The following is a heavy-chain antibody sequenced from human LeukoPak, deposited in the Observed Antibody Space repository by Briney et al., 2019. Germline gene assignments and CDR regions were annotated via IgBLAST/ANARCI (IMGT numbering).Heavy chain of an antibody. Sequence: VASVKVSCKASGYTFTGYYMHWVRQAPGQGLEWIGWINPNSGGTNYAQKFQGRVTMTRDTSISTAYMELSRLRSDDTAVYYCARDPWRRYFDWFTQIDYWGQGTLVTVSS. CDR1: GYTFTGYY. CDR3: ARDPWRRYFDWFTQIDY. V-gene: IGHV1-2*02. J-gene: IGHJ4*02. D-gene: IGHD3-9*01. CDR2: INPNSGGT.